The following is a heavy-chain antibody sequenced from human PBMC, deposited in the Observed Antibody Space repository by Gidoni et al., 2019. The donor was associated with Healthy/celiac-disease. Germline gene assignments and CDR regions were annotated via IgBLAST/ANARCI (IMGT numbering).Heavy chain of an antibody. CDR1: GYSLTSYW. Sequence: EVQLVQPGAEVKKPGESLRISRKGSGYSLTSYWISWVRQMPGKGLEWMGRIEPSDSYTNYSPSFQGHVTISADKSISTAYLQWSSLKASDTAMYYCARQSGSYISYYYGMDVWGQGTTVTVSS. J-gene: IGHJ6*02. D-gene: IGHD1-26*01. CDR3: ARQSGSYISYYYGMDV. CDR2: IEPSDSYT. V-gene: IGHV5-10-1*03.